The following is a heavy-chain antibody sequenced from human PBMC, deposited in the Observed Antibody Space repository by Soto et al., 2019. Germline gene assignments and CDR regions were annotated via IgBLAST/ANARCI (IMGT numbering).Heavy chain of an antibody. CDR3: ARAQPTYSSSYFDY. J-gene: IGHJ4*02. Sequence: SETLSLTCAVSGGSISSGGYSWSWIRQPPGKGLEWIGYIYHSGSTYYNPSLKSRVTISVDRSKNQFSLKLSSVTAADTAVYYCARAQPTYSSSYFDYWGQGTLVTVSS. CDR2: IYHSGST. D-gene: IGHD3-22*01. CDR1: GGSISSGGYS. V-gene: IGHV4-30-2*01.